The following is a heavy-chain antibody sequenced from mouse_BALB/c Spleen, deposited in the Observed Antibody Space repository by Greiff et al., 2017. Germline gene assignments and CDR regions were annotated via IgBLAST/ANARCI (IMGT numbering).Heavy chain of an antibody. CDR2: INSNGGST. J-gene: IGHJ4*01. Sequence: EVMLVESGGGLVQPGGSLKLSCAASGFTFSSYGMSWVRQTPDKRLELVATINSNGGSTYYPDSVKGRFTISRDNAKNTLYLQMSSLKSEDTAMYYCARAPAYYGNYYYAMDYWGQGTSVTVSS. D-gene: IGHD2-10*01. CDR1: GFTFSSYG. V-gene: IGHV5-6-3*01. CDR3: ARAPAYYGNYYYAMDY.